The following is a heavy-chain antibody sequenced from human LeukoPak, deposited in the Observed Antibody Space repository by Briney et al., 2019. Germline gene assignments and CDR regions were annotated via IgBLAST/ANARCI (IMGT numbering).Heavy chain of an antibody. J-gene: IGHJ3*02. Sequence: SGPTLVKPTQTLTLTCTFSGFSLSTSGVGVGWIRQHPGKALEWLALIYWDDDKRYSPSLKSRLTITKDTSKNQMVLTMTNMDPVDTATYYCAHGDCSGGSCYFAFDIWGQGTMVTVSS. CDR2: IYWDDDK. D-gene: IGHD2-15*01. V-gene: IGHV2-5*02. CDR1: GFSLSTSGVG. CDR3: AHGDCSGGSCYFAFDI.